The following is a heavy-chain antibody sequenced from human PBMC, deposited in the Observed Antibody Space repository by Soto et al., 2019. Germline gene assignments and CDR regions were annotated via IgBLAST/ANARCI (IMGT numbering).Heavy chain of an antibody. J-gene: IGHJ4*02. Sequence: GGSLRLSCAASGFTFSIYAMRWVCQAPGKGLEWVSAISGSGGSTYYADSVKGRFTISRDNSKNTLYLQMNSLRAEDTAVYYCAKQMYSSSPDYWGQGTLVTVSS. CDR2: ISGSGGST. D-gene: IGHD6-13*01. CDR1: GFTFSIYA. V-gene: IGHV3-23*01. CDR3: AKQMYSSSPDY.